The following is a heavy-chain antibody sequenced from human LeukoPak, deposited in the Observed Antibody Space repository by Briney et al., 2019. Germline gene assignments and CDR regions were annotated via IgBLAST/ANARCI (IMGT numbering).Heavy chain of an antibody. CDR1: GGSISTYY. CDR3: ARDRGYGGSFDY. J-gene: IGHJ4*02. V-gene: IGHV4-59*01. D-gene: IGHD1-26*01. Sequence: SETLSLTCTVSGGSISTYYWSWIRQPPGKGLEWIGYIYYSGGTNYNPSLKSRVTISGDTSKNQFSLKLSSVTAADTAVYYCARDRGYGGSFDYWGQGTLVTVSS. CDR2: IYYSGGT.